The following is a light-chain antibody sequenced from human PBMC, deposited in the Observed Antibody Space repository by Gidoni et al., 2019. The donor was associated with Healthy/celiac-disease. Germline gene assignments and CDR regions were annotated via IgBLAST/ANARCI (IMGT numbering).Light chain of an antibody. Sequence: SYVLTQPPSVSVAPGKTASITCGGNHIGSKSVHWYQQKPGQAPVLVIYYDSDRPSGIPERFSGSNSGNTATLTISRVEAGDEADYYCQVWDSSSDHPWVFGTGTKVTVL. CDR3: QVWDSSSDHPWV. V-gene: IGLV3-21*04. CDR2: YDS. J-gene: IGLJ1*01. CDR1: HIGSKS.